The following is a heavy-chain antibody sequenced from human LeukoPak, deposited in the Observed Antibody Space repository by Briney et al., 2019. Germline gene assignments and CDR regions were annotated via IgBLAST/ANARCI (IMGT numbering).Heavy chain of an antibody. CDR1: GFTFSSYS. CDR2: ISASGSDF. D-gene: IGHD6-19*01. CDR3: AKDPPSVVDY. Sequence: PGGSLRLSCAASGFTFSSYSLNWVRQAPGKGLEWVSCISASGSDFCYADSVKGRFTISRDNAKNTLYLQMNSLRAEDTAVYYCAKDPPSVVDYWGQGTLVTVSS. J-gene: IGHJ4*02. V-gene: IGHV3-21*04.